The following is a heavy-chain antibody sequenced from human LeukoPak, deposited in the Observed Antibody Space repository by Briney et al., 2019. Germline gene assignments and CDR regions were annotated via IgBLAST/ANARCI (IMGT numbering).Heavy chain of an antibody. CDR3: YYYDSSGYPDY. D-gene: IGHD3-22*01. CDR2: ISHDRST. V-gene: IGHV4-34*01. CDR1: GGSFSGFY. J-gene: IGHJ4*02. Sequence: SETLSLTCAVYGGSFSGFYWSWIRQPPGKGLEWIGEISHDRSTNYNPSLKSRVTISVDTSKNQFSLKLSSVTAADTAVYYCYYYDSSGYPDYWGQGTLVTVSS.